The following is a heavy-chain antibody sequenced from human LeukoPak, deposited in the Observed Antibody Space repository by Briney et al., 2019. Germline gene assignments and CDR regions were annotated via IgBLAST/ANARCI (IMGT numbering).Heavy chain of an antibody. V-gene: IGHV3-11*04. Sequence: GGSLRLSCAASGFTFSDYYMSWIRQAPGKGLEWVPYISSSGSTIYYTDSVKGRFTISRDNAKNSLFLQMNSLRAEDTAVYYCTREQDREASATVVGDYWGQGTLVTVSS. J-gene: IGHJ4*02. CDR2: ISSSGSTI. CDR1: GFTFSDYY. D-gene: IGHD4-23*01. CDR3: TREQDREASATVVGDY.